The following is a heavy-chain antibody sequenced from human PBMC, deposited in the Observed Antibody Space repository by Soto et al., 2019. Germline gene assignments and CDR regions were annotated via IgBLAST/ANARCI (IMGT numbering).Heavy chain of an antibody. J-gene: IGHJ4*02. D-gene: IGHD2-2*01. CDR1: GFNVSSNY. CDR2: IYSGGST. V-gene: IGHV3-53*01. Sequence: GGSLRLSCAASGFNVSSNYMSWVRQAPGKGLEWLSVIYSGGSTYYAESVKGRFTISRDNSKNTLNLQMNALRVEDTAVYCCARGPHVGISTSWGQGTLVTVSS. CDR3: ARGPHVGISTS.